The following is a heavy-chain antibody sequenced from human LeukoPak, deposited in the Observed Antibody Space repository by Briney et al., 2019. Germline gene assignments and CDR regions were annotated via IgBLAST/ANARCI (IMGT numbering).Heavy chain of an antibody. Sequence: GASVKVSCKASGYTFTSYYMHWVRQAPGQGLEWMGIINPSGGSTSYAQKFQGRVTMTRDTSTSTVYMELSSLSSEDTAVYYCARDLGGIVPAAADENWFDPWGQGTLVTVSS. CDR2: INPSGGST. CDR1: GYTFTSYY. D-gene: IGHD2-2*01. CDR3: ARDLGGIVPAAADENWFDP. J-gene: IGHJ5*02. V-gene: IGHV1-46*03.